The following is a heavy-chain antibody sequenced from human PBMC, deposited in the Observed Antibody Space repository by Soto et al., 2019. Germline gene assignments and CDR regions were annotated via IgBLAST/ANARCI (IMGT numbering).Heavy chain of an antibody. CDR2: IIPIFGTA. J-gene: IGHJ4*02. CDR3: ARVKGVRNYYDSSGLFDY. Sequence: QVQLVESGAEVKKPGSSVKVSCKASGGTFSSYAISWVRQAPRHGLEWMGGIIPIFGTANYAQKFQGRVTITADESTSTAYMELSSLRSEDTAVYYCARVKGVRNYYDSSGLFDYWGQGTLVTVSS. D-gene: IGHD3-22*01. V-gene: IGHV1-69*12. CDR1: GGTFSSYA.